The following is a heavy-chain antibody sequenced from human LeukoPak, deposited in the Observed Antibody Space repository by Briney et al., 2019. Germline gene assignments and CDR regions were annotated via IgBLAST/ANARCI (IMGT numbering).Heavy chain of an antibody. D-gene: IGHD6-13*01. CDR3: ARHEGYQYYFDY. J-gene: IGHJ4*02. CDR1: GGSISSYY. V-gene: IGHV4-59*08. CDR2: IYYSGST. Sequence: SETLSLTCTVSGGSISSYYWSWIRQPPGKGLEWIGYIYYSGSTNYNPSLKSRVTIPVDTSKNQFSLKLSSVTAADTAVYYCARHEGYQYYFDYWGQGTLVTVSS.